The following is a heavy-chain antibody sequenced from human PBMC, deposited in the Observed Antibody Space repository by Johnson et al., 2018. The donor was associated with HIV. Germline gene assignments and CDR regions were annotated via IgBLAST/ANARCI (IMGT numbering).Heavy chain of an antibody. CDR1: GFTFDDYA. D-gene: IGHD4-17*01. CDR3: ARSRDYGPARSAFDI. J-gene: IGHJ3*02. V-gene: IGHV3-9*01. Sequence: VQLVESGGGVVRPGESLRLSCAASGFTFDDYAMHWVRQAPGKGLEWVSGISWNSGSIGYADSVKGRFTISSDNAKNSLYLQMNSLRAEDTAVYYCARSRDYGPARSAFDIWGQGTMVTVSS. CDR2: ISWNSGSI.